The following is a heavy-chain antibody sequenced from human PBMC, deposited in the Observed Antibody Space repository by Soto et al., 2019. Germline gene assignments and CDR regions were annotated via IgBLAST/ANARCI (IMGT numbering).Heavy chain of an antibody. D-gene: IGHD6-13*01. V-gene: IGHV4-30-4*01. CDR2: IYYSGST. Sequence: SETLSLTCTVSGGSISSGDYYWSWIRQPPGKGLEWIGYIYYSGSTYYNPSLKSRVTISVDTSKNQFSLKLSSVTAADTAVYYCAKGGAAAGTGYYYYGMDVWGQGTTGTVSS. J-gene: IGHJ6*02. CDR3: AKGGAAAGTGYYYYGMDV. CDR1: GGSISSGDYY.